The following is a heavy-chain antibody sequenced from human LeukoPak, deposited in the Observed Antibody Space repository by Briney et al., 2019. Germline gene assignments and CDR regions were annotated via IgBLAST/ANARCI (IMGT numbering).Heavy chain of an antibody. CDR3: ARDSVPYAFDL. V-gene: IGHV3-48*01. D-gene: IGHD5/OR15-5a*01. CDR2: ISDSTTMI. CDR1: GFSFSSYS. J-gene: IGHJ3*01. Sequence: PGGSLRLSCEASGFSFSSYSMNWVRLAPGKGLEWVSYISDSTTMIYYADSVKGRFTISRDNAKNSLFLQMDSLRAEDTAVYYCARDSVPYAFDLWGQGTMVTVSS.